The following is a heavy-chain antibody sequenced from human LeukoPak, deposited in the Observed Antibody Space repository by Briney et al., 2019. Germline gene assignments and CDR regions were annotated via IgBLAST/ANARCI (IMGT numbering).Heavy chain of an antibody. V-gene: IGHV3-15*01. CDR1: GFTFSNAW. Sequence: GGSLRLSCAASGFTFSNAWMSWVRQAPGKGLEWVGRIKSETDGGPTDYAAPVKGRFTISRDDSKNTLYLQMNSLKTEDTAVYYCTTAEDIVVVVAATGAVDIWGQGTMVTVSS. CDR2: IKSETDGGPT. D-gene: IGHD2-15*01. J-gene: IGHJ3*02. CDR3: TTAEDIVVVVAATGAVDI.